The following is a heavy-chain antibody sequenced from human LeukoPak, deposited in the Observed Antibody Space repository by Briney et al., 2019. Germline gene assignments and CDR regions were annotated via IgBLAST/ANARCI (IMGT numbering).Heavy chain of an antibody. Sequence: GASVKVSCKASGGTFSSYAISWVRQAPGQGLEWMGGIIPIFGTANYAQKFQGRVTITADESTSTAYMELSSLRAEDTAVYYCAKCGLSIAAAGNQRYYYYYMDVWGKGTTVTVSS. V-gene: IGHV1-69*13. J-gene: IGHJ6*03. CDR2: IIPIFGTA. CDR3: AKCGLSIAAAGNQRYYYYYMDV. D-gene: IGHD6-13*01. CDR1: GGTFSSYA.